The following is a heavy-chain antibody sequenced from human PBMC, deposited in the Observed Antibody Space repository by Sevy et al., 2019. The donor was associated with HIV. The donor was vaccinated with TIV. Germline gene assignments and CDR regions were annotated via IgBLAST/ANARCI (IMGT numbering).Heavy chain of an antibody. CDR1: GFTFSSYA. Sequence: GGSLRLSCSASGFTFSSYAMHWVRQAPGKGLEYVSAISSNGGSTYYADSVKVRFTISRDNSMNTLYLQMSSLRAGDTALYYCVKDQATIFGEVIPDDYWGQGTLVTVPS. V-gene: IGHV3-64D*06. CDR2: ISSNGGST. CDR3: VKDQATIFGEVIPDDY. J-gene: IGHJ4*02. D-gene: IGHD3-3*01.